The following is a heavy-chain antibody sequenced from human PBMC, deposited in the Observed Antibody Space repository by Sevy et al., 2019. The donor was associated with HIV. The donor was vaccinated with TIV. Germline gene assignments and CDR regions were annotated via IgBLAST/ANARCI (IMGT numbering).Heavy chain of an antibody. Sequence: GGSLRLSCAASGFTFDDYAMHWVRQAPGKGLEWVSGISWNSGSIGYADSVKGRFTISRDNAKNSLYLQMNSLRAEETALYYCAKDIGDGGSYFHYYFGMDVWGQGTTVTVSS. CDR2: ISWNSGSI. D-gene: IGHD1-26*01. CDR3: AKDIGDGGSYFHYYFGMDV. V-gene: IGHV3-9*01. J-gene: IGHJ6*02. CDR1: GFTFDDYA.